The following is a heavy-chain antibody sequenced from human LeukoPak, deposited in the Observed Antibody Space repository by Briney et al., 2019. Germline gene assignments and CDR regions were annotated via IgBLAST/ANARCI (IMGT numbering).Heavy chain of an antibody. J-gene: IGHJ3*02. Sequence: SVKVSCKASGFTLTSSAMQWVRQARGQRLEWIGWIVVGSGNTNYAQKFQERVTITRDMSTSTAYMELSSLRSEDTAVYYCGYYYDSSGPSAFDIWGQGTMVTVSS. D-gene: IGHD3-22*01. CDR1: GFTLTSSA. CDR2: IVVGSGNT. CDR3: GYYYDSSGPSAFDI. V-gene: IGHV1-58*02.